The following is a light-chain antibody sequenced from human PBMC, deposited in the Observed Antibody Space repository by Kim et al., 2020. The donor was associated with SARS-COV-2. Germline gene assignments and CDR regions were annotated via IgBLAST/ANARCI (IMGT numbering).Light chain of an antibody. CDR3: QQCYNSPFT. J-gene: IGKJ2*01. Sequence: FSPRESANLSCRSSQTVSRTFLGWYQQRPGQAPRLLIYGASNRATGIPDRFSGSGSGTDFTLTISRLEPEDSAVYYCQQCYNSPFTFGQGTKLEI. CDR1: QTVSRTF. CDR2: GAS. V-gene: IGKV3-20*01.